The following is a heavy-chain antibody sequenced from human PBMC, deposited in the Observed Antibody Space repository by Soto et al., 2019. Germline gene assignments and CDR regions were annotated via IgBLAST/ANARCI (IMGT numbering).Heavy chain of an antibody. CDR1: GGTFNSDT. D-gene: IGHD2-2*02. CDR3: ATLVPAPIKLYPRLGWFAP. V-gene: IGHV1-69*01. J-gene: IGHJ5*02. Sequence: QVQLVQSGAEVKKPGSSVKVSCKASGGTFNSDTITWVRQAPGQGLEWMGGIIPISDTAHYAQNFQGRVTITADQSTSTVYMELSSLRSEDTAVYYCATLVPAPIKLYPRLGWFAPWGQGTLVTVSS. CDR2: IIPISDTA.